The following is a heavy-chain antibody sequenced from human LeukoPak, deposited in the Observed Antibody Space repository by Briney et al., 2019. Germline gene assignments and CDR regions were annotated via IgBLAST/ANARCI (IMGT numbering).Heavy chain of an antibody. CDR1: GFTFDDYT. Sequence: GGSLRLSCAASGFTFDDYTMHWVRQAPGKGLEWVSLISWDGGSTYYADSVKGRFTISRDNAKDSLYLQMNSLTAEDMALYYCAKDRLSGYSGGIIDYWGQGTLVTVSS. V-gene: IGHV3-43*01. D-gene: IGHD5-12*01. J-gene: IGHJ4*02. CDR3: AKDRLSGYSGGIIDY. CDR2: ISWDGGST.